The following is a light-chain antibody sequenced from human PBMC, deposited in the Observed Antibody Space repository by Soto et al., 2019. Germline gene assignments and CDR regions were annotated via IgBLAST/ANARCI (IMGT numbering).Light chain of an antibody. CDR1: SSNIGAGYD. CDR2: DNS. CDR3: QSYDTSLSGSCV. J-gene: IGLJ1*01. Sequence: QPVLTQPPSVSGAPGQRVTISCTGSSSNIGAGYDVHWYQQLPGRAPKLLIYDNSNRPSGVPDRFSGSKSGTSGSLAITGLQAEDEADYYCQSYDTSLSGSCVFGSGTKLTVL. V-gene: IGLV1-40*01.